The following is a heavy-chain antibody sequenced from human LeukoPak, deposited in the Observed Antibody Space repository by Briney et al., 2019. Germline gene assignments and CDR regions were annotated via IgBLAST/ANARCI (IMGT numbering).Heavy chain of an antibody. J-gene: IGHJ4*02. CDR1: GFTFSSYS. CDR3: ARERLDSGWYTDY. CDR2: ISSSSSYI. D-gene: IGHD6-19*01. Sequence: GGSLRLSCAASGFTFSSYSMNWVRQAPGKGLEWVSSISSSSSYIYYADSVKGRFTISRDNAKNSLYLQMNSLRAEDTAVYYCARERLDSGWYTDYWGQGTLVTVSS. V-gene: IGHV3-21*01.